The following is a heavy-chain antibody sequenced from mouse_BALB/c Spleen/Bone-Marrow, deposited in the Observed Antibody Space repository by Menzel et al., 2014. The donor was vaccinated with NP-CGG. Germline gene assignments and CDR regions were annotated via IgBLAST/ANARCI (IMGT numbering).Heavy chain of an antibody. J-gene: IGHJ2*01. V-gene: IGHV1S130*01. CDR3: ARHHRYTYYFDY. D-gene: IGHD2-14*01. Sequence: FQLQQSGSVLVRPGASVNLSCKASGYTFTNFWMHWAKQRPGQGLEWIGEIHPNSGNANYNEKFEGKATLTVDTSSSTPYVNLSSLTSEDSSVYYCARHHRYTYYFDYWGQGTTLTVSS. CDR1: GYTFTNFW. CDR2: IHPNSGNA.